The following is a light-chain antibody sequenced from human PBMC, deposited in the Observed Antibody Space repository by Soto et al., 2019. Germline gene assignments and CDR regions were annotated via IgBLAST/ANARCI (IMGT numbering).Light chain of an antibody. V-gene: IGLV2-14*03. J-gene: IGLJ3*02. CDR3: ISYISSRTNWV. CDR2: DVT. CDR1: SSDVGGYNY. Sequence: QSVLTQPASVSGSPGQSITISCTGTSSDVGGYNYVSWYQHHPGKAPKLMIYDVTNRPSGVSSRFSGSKSGNTASLTISGLQAEDEADYYCISYISSRTNWVFGGGTKVTVL.